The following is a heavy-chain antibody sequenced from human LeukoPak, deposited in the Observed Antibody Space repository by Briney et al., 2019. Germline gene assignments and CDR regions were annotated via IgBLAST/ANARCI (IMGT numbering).Heavy chain of an antibody. V-gene: IGHV4-39*01. Sequence: SETLSLTCTVSGGSISSYYWGWIRQPPRKGLEWIGSIYYSGSTYYNPSLKSRVTISVDTSKNQFSLKLNSVTAADTAVYYCARRYLGYCSGDNCPLNYYGMDVWGQGTTVTVSS. J-gene: IGHJ6*02. CDR1: GGSISSYY. D-gene: IGHD2-15*01. CDR3: ARRYLGYCSGDNCPLNYYGMDV. CDR2: IYYSGST.